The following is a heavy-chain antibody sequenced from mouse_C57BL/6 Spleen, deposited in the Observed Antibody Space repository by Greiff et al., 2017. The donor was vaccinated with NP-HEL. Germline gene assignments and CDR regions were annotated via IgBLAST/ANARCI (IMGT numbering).Heavy chain of an antibody. CDR2: ISSGSSTI. V-gene: IGHV5-17*01. CDR1: GFTFSDYG. CDR3: ARENYDYDVWYFDV. J-gene: IGHJ1*03. Sequence: EVTVVESGGGLVKPGGSLKLSCAASGFTFSDYGMHWVRQAPEKGLEWVAYISSGSSTIYYADTVKGRFTISRDNAKNTLFLQMTSRRSEDTAMYYCARENYDYDVWYFDVWGTGTTGTVSS. D-gene: IGHD2-4*01.